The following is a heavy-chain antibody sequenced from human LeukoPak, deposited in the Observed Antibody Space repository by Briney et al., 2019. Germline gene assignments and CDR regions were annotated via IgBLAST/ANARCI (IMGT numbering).Heavy chain of an antibody. D-gene: IGHD5-18*01. V-gene: IGHV3-23*01. J-gene: IGHJ4*02. CDR3: AKDGGYSYGSKDY. CDR2: ISGSGGST. CDR1: GFTFSSYA. Sequence: PGGSLRLSCAASGFTFSSYAMSWVRQAPGKGLEWVSAISGSGGSTYYADSVKGRFTISRDNSRNTLYLQMNSLRAEDTAVYYCAKDGGYSYGSKDYWGQGTLVTVSP.